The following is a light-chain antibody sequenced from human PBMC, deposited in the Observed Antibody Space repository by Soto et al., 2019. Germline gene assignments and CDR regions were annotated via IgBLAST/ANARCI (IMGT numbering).Light chain of an antibody. V-gene: IGKV3-20*01. CDR1: QSVGSSY. J-gene: IGKJ2*01. CDR2: GAS. Sequence: EIVLTQSPGTLSLSPGERATLSCRASQSVGSSYLAWYQQKPGQAPRLLIYGASSRATGIPDRFSGSGSGTDFTLTISRLEPEDFAVYYCQQYGSSPYTFGQGNKLEIK. CDR3: QQYGSSPYT.